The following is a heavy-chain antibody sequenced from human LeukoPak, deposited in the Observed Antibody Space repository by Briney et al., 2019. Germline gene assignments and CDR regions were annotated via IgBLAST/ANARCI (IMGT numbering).Heavy chain of an antibody. CDR3: ARCFTGGYGMDV. CDR1: GYTFTSYA. J-gene: IGHJ6*02. D-gene: IGHD3-16*01. Sequence: ASVKVSCKASGYTFTSYAMHWVRQAPGQRLEWMGWINAGNGNTKYSQKFQGRVTITRDTSASTAYMELSSLRSEDTAVHYCARCFTGGYGMDVWGQGTTVTVSS. V-gene: IGHV1-3*01. CDR2: INAGNGNT.